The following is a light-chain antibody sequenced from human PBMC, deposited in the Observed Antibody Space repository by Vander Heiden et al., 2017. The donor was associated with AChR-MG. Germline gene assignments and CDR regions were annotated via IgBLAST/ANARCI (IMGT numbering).Light chain of an antibody. CDR2: RDD. J-gene: IGLJ3*02. Sequence: QSVLTQPPSASGTPGQRVTISCSGGNSNIGSTFVYWYQQFPGTAPKLLIYRDDQRPSGVPDRFSASKSDTSASLAISGPRSEDEAVYYCAVWDDSLSRWLFGGGTKLTVL. CDR1: NSNIGSTF. V-gene: IGLV1-47*01. CDR3: AVWDDSLSRWL.